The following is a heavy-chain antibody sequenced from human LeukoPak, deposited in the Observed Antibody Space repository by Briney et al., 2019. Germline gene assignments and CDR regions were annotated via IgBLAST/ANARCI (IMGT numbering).Heavy chain of an antibody. CDR1: GFTFSSYS. V-gene: IGHV3-21*01. J-gene: IGHJ5*02. CDR3: ARDPRGLLWFGELCS. D-gene: IGHD3-10*01. CDR2: ISSSSSYI. Sequence: GGSLRLSCAASGFTFSSYSMNWVRQAPGKGLEWVSSISSSSSYIYYADSVKGRFTISRDNAKNSLYLQMNSLRAEDTAVYYCARDPRGLLWFGELCSWGQGTLVTVSS.